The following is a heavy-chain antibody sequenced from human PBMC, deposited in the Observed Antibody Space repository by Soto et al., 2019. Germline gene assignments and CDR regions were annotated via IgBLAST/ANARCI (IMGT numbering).Heavy chain of an antibody. CDR2: IYYSGST. CDR3: ARGMTASGTGPPYNWLNP. J-gene: IGHJ5*02. D-gene: IGHD6-13*01. V-gene: IGHV4-61*08. Sequence: PSETLSLTCTVSGGSISSGGYYWSWIRQHPGKGLEWIGYIYYSGSTNYNPSLKSRVTMSVDMSKKEFSLSLSSVTAADTAVYYRARGMTASGTGPPYNWLNPWGQGTLVTVSS. CDR1: GGSISSGGYY.